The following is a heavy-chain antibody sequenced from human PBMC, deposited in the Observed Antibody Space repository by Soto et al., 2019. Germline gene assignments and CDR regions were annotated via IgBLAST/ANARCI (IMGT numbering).Heavy chain of an antibody. CDR3: ARDGSGAAAKAYFDY. Sequence: GSLRLSCAASGXTFSSYTMHWVRQAPGKGLEWVSSISTSSTYRYIADSVTGRFTISRDNAQNSLYLQMTSMRAQDTAVYYCARDGSGAAAKAYFDYWGQGTLGTVS. V-gene: IGHV3-21*04. D-gene: IGHD2-2*01. CDR1: GXTFSSYT. CDR2: ISTSSTYR. J-gene: IGHJ4*02.